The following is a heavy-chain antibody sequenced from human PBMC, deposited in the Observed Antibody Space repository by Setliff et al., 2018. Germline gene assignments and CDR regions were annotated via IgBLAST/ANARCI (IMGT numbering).Heavy chain of an antibody. CDR3: TTWPENGGYYYYYYMDV. CDR2: IKSRTDGGTA. D-gene: IGHD3-16*01. Sequence: GGSLRLSCAASGFTFSNAWMNWVRQAPGKGLEWVGRIKSRTDGGTADYVVPVKGRFTISRDDSKNTLYLQMNNLKIEDTTVYYCTTWPENGGYYYYYYMDVWGKGTTVTVSS. V-gene: IGHV3-15*07. J-gene: IGHJ6*03. CDR1: GFTFSNAW.